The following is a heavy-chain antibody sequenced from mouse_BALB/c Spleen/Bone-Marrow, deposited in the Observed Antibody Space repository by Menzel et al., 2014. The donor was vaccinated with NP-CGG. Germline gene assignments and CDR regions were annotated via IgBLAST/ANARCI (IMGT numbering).Heavy chain of an antibody. Sequence: QVQLQRSGPGLVQPSQSLSITCTVSGFSLTSYGVHWVRQSPGKGLEWLGVIWSGGSTDYNAAFISRLSISKDNSKSQVFFKMNSLQANDTAIYYCARMRYYGNYYAMDYWGQGTSVTVSS. J-gene: IGHJ4*01. CDR1: GFSLTSYG. D-gene: IGHD2-1*01. V-gene: IGHV2-2*02. CDR2: IWSGGST. CDR3: ARMRYYGNYYAMDY.